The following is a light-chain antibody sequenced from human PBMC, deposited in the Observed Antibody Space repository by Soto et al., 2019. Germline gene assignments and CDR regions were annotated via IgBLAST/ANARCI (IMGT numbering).Light chain of an antibody. Sequence: SYELTQPPSLSVAPGKTATITCGGNNIGSKSVHWYQQKPGQAPVLVIYYESDRPSGIPERFSGSNSGNTATLTISRVEAGDEADYYCQVWDSSTDVVFGGGTKVTVL. V-gene: IGLV3-21*04. CDR1: NIGSKS. CDR3: QVWDSSTDVV. J-gene: IGLJ2*01. CDR2: YES.